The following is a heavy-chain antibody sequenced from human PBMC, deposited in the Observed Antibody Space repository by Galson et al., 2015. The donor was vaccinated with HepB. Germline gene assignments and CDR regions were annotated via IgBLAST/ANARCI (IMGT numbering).Heavy chain of an antibody. J-gene: IGHJ2*01. Sequence: SVKVSCKASGGTFSSYAISWVRQAPGQGLEWMGGIINIFGTATYAQKFQGRGTTPADESTSTAYMELSSLRSEDTAVYYRAGSGGIYWYFDLWGRGTLVTVSS. CDR2: IINIFGTA. V-gene: IGHV1-69*13. CDR1: GGTFSSYA. CDR3: AGSGGIYWYFDL. D-gene: IGHD4-23*01.